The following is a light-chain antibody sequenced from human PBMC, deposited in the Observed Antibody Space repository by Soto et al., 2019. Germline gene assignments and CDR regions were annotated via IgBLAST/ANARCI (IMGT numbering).Light chain of an antibody. CDR1: QSVSSY. Sequence: EIVLTQSPATLSLPPGERATLSCRASQSVSSYLAWYQQKPGRAPRLLIYDASNRATGIPARFSGSGSGTDFTLTISSLEPEDFAVYYCQQRSNWPRTFGQGTKVDIK. CDR2: DAS. J-gene: IGKJ1*01. CDR3: QQRSNWPRT. V-gene: IGKV3-11*01.